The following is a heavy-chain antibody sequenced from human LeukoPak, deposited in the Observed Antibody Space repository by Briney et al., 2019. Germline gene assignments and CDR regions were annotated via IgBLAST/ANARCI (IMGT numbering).Heavy chain of an antibody. Sequence: GGSLRLSCAASGFTFSNDAMSWGRQAPGQGLEGVSAISGSGDSRYYADSVKGRFAISRDNSKNTLSLQMNSLRAEDTAVYYCAKDSPHCSRASCYADFDGWGQGTLVTVSS. D-gene: IGHD2-15*01. CDR1: GFTFSNDA. CDR2: ISGSGDSR. V-gene: IGHV3-23*01. J-gene: IGHJ4*02. CDR3: AKDSPHCSRASCYADFDG.